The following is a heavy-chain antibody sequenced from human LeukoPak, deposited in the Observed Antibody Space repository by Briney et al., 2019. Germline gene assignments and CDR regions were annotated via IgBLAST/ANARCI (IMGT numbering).Heavy chain of an antibody. Sequence: SETLSLTCTVSGASISSYYWSWIRQPAGKGLEWVGRIYTTGSTNYNPPLKSRVTMSIDTSKNQFSLNLSSVTAADTAVYYCARGESAVAGDAFDIWGQGTMVTVSS. V-gene: IGHV4-4*07. J-gene: IGHJ3*02. CDR2: IYTTGST. CDR1: GASISSYY. D-gene: IGHD6-19*01. CDR3: ARGESAVAGDAFDI.